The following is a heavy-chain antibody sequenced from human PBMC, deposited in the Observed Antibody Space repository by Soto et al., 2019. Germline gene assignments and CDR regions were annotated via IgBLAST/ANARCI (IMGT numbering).Heavy chain of an antibody. CDR1: GFTFSSYW. Sequence: PGGSLRLSCAASGFTFSSYWIHWVRQAPGKGPVWVSRINNDGSSTMYADSVKGRFTISRDNAKNTLYLQMNSLRADDTAVYYCARDQGGQSGNFIFDHWGQGALVTVSS. CDR2: INNDGSST. V-gene: IGHV3-74*03. J-gene: IGHJ4*02. D-gene: IGHD1-26*01. CDR3: ARDQGGQSGNFIFDH.